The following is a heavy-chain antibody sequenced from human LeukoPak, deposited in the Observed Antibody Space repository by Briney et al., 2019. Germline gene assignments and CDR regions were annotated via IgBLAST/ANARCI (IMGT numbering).Heavy chain of an antibody. J-gene: IGHJ6*03. V-gene: IGHV4-34*01. CDR3: ARHERLAENYYYYYMDV. Sequence: SETLSLTCAVYAESFSDYYWSWIRQPPGKGLEWIGEINHSGSTNYNPSLKSRVTISVDTSKNQFSLKLSSVTAADTAVYYCARHERLAENYYYYYMDVWGKGTTVTISS. D-gene: IGHD3-16*01. CDR1: AESFSDYY. CDR2: INHSGST.